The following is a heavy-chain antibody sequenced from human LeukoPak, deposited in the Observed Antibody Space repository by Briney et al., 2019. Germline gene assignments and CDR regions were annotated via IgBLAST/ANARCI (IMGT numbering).Heavy chain of an antibody. Sequence: PSETLSLTCTVSGGSISSSSYYWGWIRHPPGKGLEWIGSIYYSGSTYYNPSLKSRVTISVATSKNQFSLKLSSVTAADTAVYYCGSGTAMVTGLAFDIWGQGTMVTVSS. J-gene: IGHJ3*02. D-gene: IGHD5-18*01. CDR2: IYYSGST. CDR1: GGSISSSSYY. CDR3: GSGTAMVTGLAFDI. V-gene: IGHV4-39*01.